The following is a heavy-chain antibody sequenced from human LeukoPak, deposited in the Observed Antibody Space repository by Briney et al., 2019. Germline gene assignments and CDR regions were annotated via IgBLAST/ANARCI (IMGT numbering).Heavy chain of an antibody. D-gene: IGHD3-10*01. CDR1: GFTFDDYA. V-gene: IGHV3-9*01. CDR2: INWNSDSI. Sequence: GGSLRLSCAVCGFTFDDYAMHWVRQVPGKGLEWVSGINWNSDSIGYADSVKGRFTISRDNAKNSLYLQMNSLRAEDTAVYYCARDFGRYYFDYWGQGTLVTVSS. CDR3: ARDFGRYYFDY. J-gene: IGHJ4*02.